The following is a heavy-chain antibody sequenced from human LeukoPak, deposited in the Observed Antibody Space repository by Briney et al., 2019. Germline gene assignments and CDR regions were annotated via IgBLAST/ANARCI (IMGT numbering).Heavy chain of an antibody. J-gene: IGHJ5*02. CDR1: EFTFNDYY. Sequence: GGSLRLSCAASEFTFNDYYMSWIRQAPGKGLEWLSYINIGGTNTHYADSVKGRFTISRDNAKKSLYLEMNNLRAEDTAVYYCATDGAGFDTWGQGVLVTVSS. CDR2: INIGGTNT. V-gene: IGHV3-11*01. CDR3: ATDGAGFDT.